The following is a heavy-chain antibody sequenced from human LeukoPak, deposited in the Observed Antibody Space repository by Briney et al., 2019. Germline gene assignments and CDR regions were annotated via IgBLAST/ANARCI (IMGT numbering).Heavy chain of an antibody. Sequence: GASVKVSCKSSGGTFSSYAISWVRQAPGQGLEWMGRIIPIFGTANYAQKFQGRVTITTDESTSTAYMELSSLRSEDTAVYHCASFYYYDSSGYEVLVDYWGQGTLVTVSS. D-gene: IGHD3-22*01. J-gene: IGHJ4*02. CDR3: ASFYYYDSSGYEVLVDY. V-gene: IGHV1-69*05. CDR1: GGTFSSYA. CDR2: IIPIFGTA.